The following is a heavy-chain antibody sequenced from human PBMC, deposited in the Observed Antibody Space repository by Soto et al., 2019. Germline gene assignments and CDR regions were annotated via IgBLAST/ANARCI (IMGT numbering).Heavy chain of an antibody. D-gene: IGHD4-17*01. V-gene: IGHV3-21*01. CDR3: ARNAYGDLFHFYY. J-gene: IGHJ4*02. CDR1: GFTFSSYS. Sequence: EVQLVESGGGLVKPGGSLRLSCAASGFTFSSYSMNWVREAPGKGLEWVSSISSSSSYIYYADSVKGRFTISRDNAKNSQYLQMNSLRAEDTAVYYCARNAYGDLFHFYYWGQGTLVTVSS. CDR2: ISSSSSYI.